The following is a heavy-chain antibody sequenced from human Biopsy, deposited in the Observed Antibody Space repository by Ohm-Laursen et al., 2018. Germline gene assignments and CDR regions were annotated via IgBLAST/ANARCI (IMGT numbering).Heavy chain of an antibody. CDR2: ISYSGIT. J-gene: IGHJ4*02. Sequence: SETLSLTWAVSGGSTSSSYWTWVRQPPGKGLEWIGYISYSGITNYNASLKSRLTISIDTSKNQFSLKLTSVTAADTAVYYCARPPHGDYRYNFDYWGQGTLVTVSS. CDR3: ARPPHGDYRYNFDY. V-gene: IGHV4-59*08. CDR1: GGSTSSSY. D-gene: IGHD4-17*01.